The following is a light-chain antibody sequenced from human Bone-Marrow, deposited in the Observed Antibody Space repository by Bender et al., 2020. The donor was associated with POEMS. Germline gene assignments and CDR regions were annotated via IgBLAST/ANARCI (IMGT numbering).Light chain of an antibody. Sequence: SVLTPPPSASGTPGQRVTISCSGSISNIGKGLTSWYQQFPGTAPRLLIYKNNQRPSGVPYRFSASTSGTSASLAISDVRSEDEGDYYCSSWDDTLSGLVFGGGTKLTVL. CDR3: SSWDDTLSGLV. J-gene: IGLJ2*01. CDR2: KNN. CDR1: ISNIGKGL. V-gene: IGLV1-47*01.